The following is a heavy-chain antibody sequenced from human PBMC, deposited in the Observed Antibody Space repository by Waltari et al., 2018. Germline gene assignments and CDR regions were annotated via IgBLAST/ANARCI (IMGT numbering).Heavy chain of an antibody. D-gene: IGHD1-26*01. CDR1: CGSTSTYY. Sequence: QVQLQESGPGLVKPSETLSLTCTVSCGSTSTYYWSWVRQSPGKGLEWIGYIHYSGSSVNNPSLRSRVAISPDTPDNPFSLRLRAVTAADAAIYYCARADTSTSYFYYYMDVWGKGTTVTVSS. V-gene: IGHV4-59*01. CDR2: IHYSGSS. J-gene: IGHJ6*03. CDR3: ARADTSTSYFYYYMDV.